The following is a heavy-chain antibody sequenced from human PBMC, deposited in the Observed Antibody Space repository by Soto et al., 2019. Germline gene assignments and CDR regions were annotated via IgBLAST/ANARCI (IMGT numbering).Heavy chain of an antibody. D-gene: IGHD4-17*01. V-gene: IGHV4-61*01. J-gene: IGHJ4*02. CDR1: GGSVSNKTYY. CDR2: VYYSGTT. Sequence: SETLSLTCSVSGGSVSNKTYYWSWILQPPGKRLEWIGYVYYSGTTNYNPSLKSRVTISVDLSKNQFSLRLSSVTTADTALYYCARTTAVPNTLRSRYFFDYWGQGTLVTVSS. CDR3: ARTTAVPNTLRSRYFFDY.